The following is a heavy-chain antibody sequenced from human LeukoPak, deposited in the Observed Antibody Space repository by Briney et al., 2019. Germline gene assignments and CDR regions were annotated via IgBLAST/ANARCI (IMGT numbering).Heavy chain of an antibody. D-gene: IGHD6-19*01. CDR1: GFTFSSYA. Sequence: QSGGSLRLSCAASGFTFSSYAMSWVRQAPGKGLEWVSAISGSGGSTYYADSVKGRFTISRDNSKDTLYLQMNSLRAEDTAVYYCAKAIQWLADAFDIWGQGTMVTVSS. CDR3: AKAIQWLADAFDI. CDR2: ISGSGGST. V-gene: IGHV3-23*01. J-gene: IGHJ3*02.